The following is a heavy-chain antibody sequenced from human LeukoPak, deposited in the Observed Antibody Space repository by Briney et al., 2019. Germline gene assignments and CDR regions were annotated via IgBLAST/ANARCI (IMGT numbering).Heavy chain of an antibody. CDR3: ARQGYCYDSSGYYSIDY. V-gene: IGHV5-51*01. CDR1: GYSFTSYW. D-gene: IGHD3-22*01. Sequence: GESLKISCKSSGYSFTSYWIGWVRQMPGKGLEWMGIIYPGDSDTRYSPSFQGQVTISADKSISTAYLQWSSLKASDTAMYYCARQGYCYDSSGYYSIDYWGQGTLVTVSS. CDR2: IYPGDSDT. J-gene: IGHJ4*02.